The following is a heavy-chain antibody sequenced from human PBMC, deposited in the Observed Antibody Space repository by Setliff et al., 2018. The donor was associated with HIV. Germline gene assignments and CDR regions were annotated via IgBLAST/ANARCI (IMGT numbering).Heavy chain of an antibody. CDR3: ARVKSGTYYDFWSGYYSRVQDWHFDL. J-gene: IGHJ2*01. D-gene: IGHD3-3*01. CDR2: IYHSGST. CDR1: GYSISSGYY. V-gene: IGHV4-38-2*01. Sequence: SETLSLTGAVSGYSISSGYYWGWIRQPPGKGLEWIGSIYHSGSTYYNPSLKSRVTISVDTSENQFSLKLSSVTAADTAVYYCARVKSGTYYDFWSGYYSRVQDWHFDLWGRGTLVTVSS.